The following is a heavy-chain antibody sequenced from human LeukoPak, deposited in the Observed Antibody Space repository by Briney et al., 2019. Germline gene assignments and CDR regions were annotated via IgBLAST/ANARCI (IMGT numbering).Heavy chain of an antibody. CDR1: GGSISSSHYY. Sequence: PSETLSLTCTVSGGSISSSHYYWGWIRQTPGKGLEWIGTIYYSGTTYYNPSLESRATISEDTSKNQFSLTLRSVTAADRAVYYCARQISDYYYYYIDVWGKGTTVTASS. J-gene: IGHJ6*03. CDR3: ARQISDYYYYYIDV. V-gene: IGHV4-39*01. CDR2: IYYSGTT. D-gene: IGHD3-10*01.